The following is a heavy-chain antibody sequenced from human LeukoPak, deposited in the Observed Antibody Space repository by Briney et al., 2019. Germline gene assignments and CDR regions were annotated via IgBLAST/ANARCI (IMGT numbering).Heavy chain of an antibody. J-gene: IGHJ5*02. CDR2: ISSSSSYI. Sequence: GGSLRLSCAASGFTFSSYSMNWVRQAPGKGLEWVSSISSSSSYIYYADSVKGRFTISRDNAKNSLYLQMNSRRAEDTAVYYCARGLNPMVYATSSGFDPWGQGTLVTASS. CDR3: ARGLNPMVYATSSGFDP. D-gene: IGHD2-8*01. V-gene: IGHV3-21*01. CDR1: GFTFSSYS.